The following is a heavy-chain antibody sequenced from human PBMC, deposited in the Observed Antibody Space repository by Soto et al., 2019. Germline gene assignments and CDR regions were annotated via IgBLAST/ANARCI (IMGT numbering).Heavy chain of an antibody. D-gene: IGHD2-2*01. J-gene: IGHJ6*03. CDR2: MNPSGGVT. V-gene: IGHV1-46*03. CDR3: ASSEAVPTTTYYYWYIDV. Sequence: QVQLVQSGAEVKKPGASVRISCKASGYTFTDYYLHWVRQAPGQGLEWMGIMNPSGGVTSYAQKFQGRVAVTRYTSTSTVYMQLSSLSSDDTAVYYCASSEAVPTTTYYYWYIDVWGKGTTVTVSS. CDR1: GYTFTDYY.